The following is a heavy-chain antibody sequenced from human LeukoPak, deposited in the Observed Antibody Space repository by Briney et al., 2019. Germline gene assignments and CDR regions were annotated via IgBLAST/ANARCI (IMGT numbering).Heavy chain of an antibody. CDR3: ARSPYFGAGSYFPDY. Sequence: PGGSLRLSCAASGFTFSSYGMHWVRQAPGKGLEWVAVIWYDGSNKYYADSVKGRFTISRDNSKNMLYLQMNSLRAEDTAVYYCARSPYFGAGSYFPDYWGQGTQVTVSP. V-gene: IGHV3-33*01. D-gene: IGHD3-10*01. CDR2: IWYDGSNK. J-gene: IGHJ4*02. CDR1: GFTFSSYG.